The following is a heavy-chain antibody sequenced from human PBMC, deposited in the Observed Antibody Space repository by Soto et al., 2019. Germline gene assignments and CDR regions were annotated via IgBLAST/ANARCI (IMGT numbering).Heavy chain of an antibody. CDR2: ISYDGSNK. V-gene: IGHV3-30-3*01. J-gene: IGHJ4*02. D-gene: IGHD3-22*01. CDR1: GFTFSSYA. Sequence: QVQLVESGGGVVQPGRSLRLSSAASGFTFSSYAMHWVRQAPGKGLEWVAVISYDGSNKYYADSVKGRFTISRDNSKNTLYLQMNSLRAEDTAVYYCARDSSGYWIDYWGQGTLVTVSS. CDR3: ARDSSGYWIDY.